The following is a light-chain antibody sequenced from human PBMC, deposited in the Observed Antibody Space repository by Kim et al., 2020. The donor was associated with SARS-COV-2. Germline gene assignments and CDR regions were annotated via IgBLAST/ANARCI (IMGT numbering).Light chain of an antibody. Sequence: EIVMTQSPATLSVSPGERASLSCRASQSVGRNLAWYQLKPGQAPRLLIYGASTRATGCPARFSGSGSETDFTLTISSLQSEDFAVYYCQHYNTWPTFGLGTKVQIK. J-gene: IGKJ1*01. CDR3: QHYNTWPT. V-gene: IGKV3-15*01. CDR1: QSVGRN. CDR2: GAS.